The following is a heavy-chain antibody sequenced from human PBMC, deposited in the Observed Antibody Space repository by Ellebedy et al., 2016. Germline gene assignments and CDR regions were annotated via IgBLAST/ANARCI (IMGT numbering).Heavy chain of an antibody. V-gene: IGHV5-51*01. CDR1: GYTFTSNW. Sequence: GGSLRLXXKGSGYTFTSNWIGWVRQMPGKGLEWMGIIYPSDSDTRYSPSFQGQVTISADKSISTAYLQWSNLKASDSAMYFCARRPGRAFDIWGQGTMVTVSS. CDR2: IYPSDSDT. CDR3: ARRPGRAFDI. J-gene: IGHJ3*02.